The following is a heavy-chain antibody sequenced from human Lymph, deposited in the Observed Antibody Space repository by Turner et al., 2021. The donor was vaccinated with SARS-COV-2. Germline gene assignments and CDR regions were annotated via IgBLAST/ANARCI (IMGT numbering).Heavy chain of an antibody. V-gene: IGHV3-53*02. J-gene: IGHJ6*02. D-gene: IGHD1-1*01. CDR3: ARDLQLYGMDV. CDR1: GFTVSSNY. Sequence: EVQLVETGGGLIQPGGSLSLSCGASGFTVSSNYMTWVRQAPGKGLEWVSLIYSGGSTYYADSVKGRFTISRDNSKNTLYLQMNSLRAEDTAIYYCARDLQLYGMDVWGQGTTVTVSS. CDR2: IYSGGST.